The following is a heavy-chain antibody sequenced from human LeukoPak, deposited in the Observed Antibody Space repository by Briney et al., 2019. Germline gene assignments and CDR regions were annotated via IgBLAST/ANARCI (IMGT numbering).Heavy chain of an antibody. CDR1: GGSISSYY. V-gene: IGHV4-59*08. CDR2: IYYSGST. D-gene: IGHD6-6*01. Sequence: SETLSLTCTVSGGSISSYYWSWIRQPPGKGLEWMGYIYYSGSTNYNPSLKSRVTISVDTSKNQFSLKLSSVTAADTAVYYCARHSITAGTEYAFDIWGQGTMVTVSS. CDR3: ARHSITAGTEYAFDI. J-gene: IGHJ3*02.